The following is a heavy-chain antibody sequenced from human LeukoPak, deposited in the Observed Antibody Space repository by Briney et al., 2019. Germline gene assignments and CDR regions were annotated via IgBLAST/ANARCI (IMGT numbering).Heavy chain of an antibody. J-gene: IGHJ3*02. Sequence: SVKVSCKASGYTFTSCAMNWVRQAPGQGLEWMGGIIPMFGTAKYAQKFQGRVTITADKSTSTAYMELSSLRSEDTAVYYCARVGYGGNSGPVNAFDIWGQGTMVTVSS. D-gene: IGHD4-23*01. CDR3: ARVGYGGNSGPVNAFDI. V-gene: IGHV1-69*06. CDR1: GYTFTSCA. CDR2: IIPMFGTA.